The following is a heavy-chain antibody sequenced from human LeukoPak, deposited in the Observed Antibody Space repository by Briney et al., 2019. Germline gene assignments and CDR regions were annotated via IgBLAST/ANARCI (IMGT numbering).Heavy chain of an antibody. Sequence: PGGSLRLSCAASGFTFSSYGMNWVHQAPGKGLGWVSAISGSGDSTYYADSVKGRFTISRDNSKNTLYLQMNSLRAEDTAVYYCAKDRPSGSYYYYWGQGTLVTDSS. D-gene: IGHD1-26*01. CDR1: GFTFSSYG. V-gene: IGHV3-23*01. CDR2: ISGSGDST. CDR3: AKDRPSGSYYYY. J-gene: IGHJ4*02.